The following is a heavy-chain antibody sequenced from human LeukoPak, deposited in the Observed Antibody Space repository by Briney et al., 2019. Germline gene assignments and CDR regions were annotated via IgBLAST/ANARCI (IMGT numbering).Heavy chain of an antibody. V-gene: IGHV3-21*01. J-gene: IGHJ4*02. CDR1: GFTFSSYS. CDR3: ARDVVGATMDY. CDR2: ISSSSSYI. D-gene: IGHD1-26*01. Sequence: GGSLRLSCAASGFTFSSYSMNWVRQAPGKGLEWVSSISSSSSYIYYADSVKGRLTISRDNAKNSLYLQMNSLRAEDTAVYYCARDVVGATMDYWGQGTLVTVSS.